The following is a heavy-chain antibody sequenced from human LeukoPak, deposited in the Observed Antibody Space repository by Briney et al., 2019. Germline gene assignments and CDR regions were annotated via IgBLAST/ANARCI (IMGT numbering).Heavy chain of an antibody. J-gene: IGHJ6*03. CDR2: IFYSGST. V-gene: IGHV4-39*07. CDR1: GGSISTSNYY. Sequence: PSETLSLTCTVSGGSISTSNYYWGWIRQPPGKGLEWIGNIFYSGSTYYGPSLKSRLTISLDTSRNQFSLKLSSVTAADTAVYYCARAPIKGYYYYYYMDVWGKGTTVTISS. CDR3: ARAPIKGYYYYYYMDV. D-gene: IGHD2-21*01.